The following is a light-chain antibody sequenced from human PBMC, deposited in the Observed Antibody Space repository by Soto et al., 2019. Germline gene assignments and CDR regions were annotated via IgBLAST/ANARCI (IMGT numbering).Light chain of an antibody. Sequence: QSALTQPASVSGSPGQSITISCTGTSSDVGGYNYVSWYQQHPVKAPKLMIYDVSNRPSVVSNRFSGSKSGNTASLTISGLQVEDEADYYCSSYTSSSTVVFGGGAKLTVL. J-gene: IGLJ2*01. CDR2: DVS. CDR1: SSDVGGYNY. V-gene: IGLV2-14*01. CDR3: SSYTSSSTVV.